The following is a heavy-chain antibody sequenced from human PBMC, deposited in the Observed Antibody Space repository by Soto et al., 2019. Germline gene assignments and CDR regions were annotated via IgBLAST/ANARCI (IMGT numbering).Heavy chain of an antibody. CDR2: IKQDGSEK. J-gene: IGHJ6*02. CDR1: GFTFSSYW. D-gene: IGHD6-13*01. CDR3: AREWSAAGTKYYYYYGMDV. V-gene: IGHV3-7*01. Sequence: GSLRLSCAASGFTFSSYWMSWVRQAPGKGLEWVANIKQDGSEKYYVDSVKGRFTISRDNAKNSLYLQMNSLRAEDTAVYYCAREWSAAGTKYYYYYGMDVWGQGTTVTVS.